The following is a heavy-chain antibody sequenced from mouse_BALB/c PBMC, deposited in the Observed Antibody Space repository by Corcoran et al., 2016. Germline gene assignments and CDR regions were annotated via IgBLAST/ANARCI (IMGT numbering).Heavy chain of an antibody. J-gene: IGHJ4*01. D-gene: IGHD1-1*01. CDR2: IYPDSGST. V-gene: IGHV1-77*01. Sequence: QVQLQQSGPELVKPGASVKIPCKASGYTFTDYVISWVKQRTGQGLEWIGEIYPDSGSTDYNEKFKGKATLTVDKSSNTAYMQLSSLTSEDSAVDVYARSGNRGVEGMDYWGQGTSVTVSA. CDR3: ARSGNRGVEGMDY. CDR1: GYTFTDYV.